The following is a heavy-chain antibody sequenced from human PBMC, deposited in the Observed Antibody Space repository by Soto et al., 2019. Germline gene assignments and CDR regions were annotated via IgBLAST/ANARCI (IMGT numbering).Heavy chain of an antibody. CDR3: ARAAVAGDLDY. Sequence: ISSSNWWSSVRQPPGKGLEWIGEIYHSGSTNYNPSLKSRVTISVDKSKNQFSLKLSSVTAADTAVYYCARAAVAGDLDYWGQGTLVTVSA. D-gene: IGHD6-19*01. CDR1: ISSSNW. J-gene: IGHJ4*02. V-gene: IGHV4-4*02. CDR2: IYHSGST.